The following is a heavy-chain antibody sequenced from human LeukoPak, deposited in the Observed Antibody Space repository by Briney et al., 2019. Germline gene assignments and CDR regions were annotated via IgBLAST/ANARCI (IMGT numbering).Heavy chain of an antibody. Sequence: SETLSLTCTVSGGSISSSSYYWGWIRQPPGKGLEWIGSIYYSGSTYYNPSLKSRVTISVDTSKNQFSLKLSSVTAADTAVYYCARASSGWYRVFYYYYMDVWGKGTTVTVSS. V-gene: IGHV4-39*07. D-gene: IGHD6-19*01. CDR1: GGSISSSSYY. CDR2: IYYSGST. J-gene: IGHJ6*03. CDR3: ARASSGWYRVFYYYYMDV.